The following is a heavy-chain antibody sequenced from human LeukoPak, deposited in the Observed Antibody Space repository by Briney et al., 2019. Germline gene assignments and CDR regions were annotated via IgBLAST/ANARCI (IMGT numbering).Heavy chain of an antibody. D-gene: IGHD2-2*01. J-gene: IGHJ4*02. V-gene: IGHV4-59*08. CDR2: VFYSGTT. CDR3: ARAGSYQLLFNY. CDR1: GGSISSYY. Sequence: SETLSLTRTVSGGSISSYYWSWIRQPPGKGLEWIGYVFYSGTTNYNPSLKSRVTISVDTSKNQFSLKLSSVTAADTAVYYCARAGSYQLLFNYWGQGTLVTVSS.